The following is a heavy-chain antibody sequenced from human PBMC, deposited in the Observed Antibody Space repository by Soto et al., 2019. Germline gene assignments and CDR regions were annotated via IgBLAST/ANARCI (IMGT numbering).Heavy chain of an antibody. CDR1: GFIFSTYT. D-gene: IGHD4-17*01. V-gene: IGHV3-23*01. Sequence: HPGGSLRLSCAASGFIFSTYTMNWVRQAPGKGLEWVSAVLQTGSTTYYADSVKGRFTISRDNSQNMLYLQMNNLRVEDTALYYCAKDFTPDGYWDFDYWGQGTLVTVSS. J-gene: IGHJ4*02. CDR2: VLQTGSTT. CDR3: AKDFTPDGYWDFDY.